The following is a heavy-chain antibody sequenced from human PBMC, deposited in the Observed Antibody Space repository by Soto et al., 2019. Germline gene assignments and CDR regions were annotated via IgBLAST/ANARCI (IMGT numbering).Heavy chain of an antibody. CDR3: AREGAGDIVVVPAANSSYYYYMDV. CDR2: INWNGGST. CDR1: GFTFDDYG. Sequence: EVQLVESGGGVVRPGGSLRLSCAASGFTFDDYGMSWVRQAPGKGLEWVSGINWNGGSTGYADSVKGRFTISRDNAKNSLYLQMNSLRAEDTALYHCAREGAGDIVVVPAANSSYYYYMDVWGKGTTVTVSS. V-gene: IGHV3-20*01. D-gene: IGHD2-2*01. J-gene: IGHJ6*03.